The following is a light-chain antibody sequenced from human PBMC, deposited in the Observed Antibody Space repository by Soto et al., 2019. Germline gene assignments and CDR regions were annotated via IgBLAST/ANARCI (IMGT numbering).Light chain of an antibody. Sequence: EIVLTQSPGTLSLSPGQRATLSCRASQSVSSSYLAWYQHKRGQAPRLLMFGTGSRATGIPDRFSGTGSGTDFTLIINRLEPEDFAVYYSQQYSSTPHTFGQGTKLEIK. CDR3: QQYSSTPHT. V-gene: IGKV3-20*01. CDR1: QSVSSSY. J-gene: IGKJ2*01. CDR2: GTG.